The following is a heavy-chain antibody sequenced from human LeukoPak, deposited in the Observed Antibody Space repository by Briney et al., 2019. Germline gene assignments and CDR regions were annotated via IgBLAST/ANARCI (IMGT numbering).Heavy chain of an antibody. CDR2: VSNDGSDK. J-gene: IGHJ4*02. V-gene: IGHV3-30*04. CDR3: AKDNNIVLMTAPADY. CDR1: GFTFSSYA. Sequence: GTSLRLSCAASGFTFSSYAMHWVRQAPGKGLEWMAVVSNDGSDKYYAESVKGRFTIARDNSNNLLYLQMNSLRPEDTAVYYCAKDNNIVLMTAPADYWGQGTLVTVSS. D-gene: IGHD2-21*02.